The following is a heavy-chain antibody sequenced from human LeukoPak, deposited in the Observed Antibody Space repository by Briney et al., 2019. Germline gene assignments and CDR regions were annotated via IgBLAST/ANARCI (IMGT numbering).Heavy chain of an antibody. Sequence: SETLSLTCTVSSDSMSDYCWSWIRQPVGKGLEWIGRIFTSGNTKYNPSLKSRVTMSVDTSKNQFSLKLSSVTAADTAVYYCARAPGFLEWFDIWGQGTMVTVSS. V-gene: IGHV4-4*07. CDR3: ARAPGFLEWFDI. CDR2: IFTSGNT. D-gene: IGHD3-3*01. CDR1: SDSMSDYC. J-gene: IGHJ3*02.